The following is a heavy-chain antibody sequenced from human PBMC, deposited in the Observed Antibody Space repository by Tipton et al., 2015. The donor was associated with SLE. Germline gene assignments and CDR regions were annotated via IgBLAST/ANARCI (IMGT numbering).Heavy chain of an antibody. CDR2: ISSNGGST. Sequence: SLRLSCAASGFTFSSYAMHWVRQAPGKGLEYVSAISSNGGSTYYANSVKGRFTISRDNSKNTLYLQMGSLRAEDMAVYYCAKEVGDSIAPFDYWGQGTLVTVFS. V-gene: IGHV3-64*01. CDR1: GFTFSSYA. CDR3: AKEVGDSIAPFDY. J-gene: IGHJ4*02. D-gene: IGHD6-6*01.